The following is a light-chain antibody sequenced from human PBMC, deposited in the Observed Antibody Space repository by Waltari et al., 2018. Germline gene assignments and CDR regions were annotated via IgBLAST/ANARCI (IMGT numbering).Light chain of an antibody. CDR1: SSDIGTYNF. Sequence: SALTQPASVSGSPGQSITISCTGTSSDIGTYNFVSWYQEYPGKAPKLISYEATKRPSGVADRCSASKSGNTASLTISVLQADDEANYSGCSYAGGTAYVFGAGTRVTVL. CDR2: EAT. V-gene: IGLV2-23*01. J-gene: IGLJ1*01. CDR3: CSYAGGTAYV.